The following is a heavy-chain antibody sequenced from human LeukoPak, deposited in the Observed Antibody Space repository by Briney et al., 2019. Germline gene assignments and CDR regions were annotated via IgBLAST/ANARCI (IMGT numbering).Heavy chain of an antibody. CDR1: GFTFRNHW. Sequence: GGSLRLSCVGSGFTFRNHWVNWVRQSPRRGLEWVANIKPDGIDKYYVDSARGRFTVSRDNAKNSAFLQMNSLRAEDTAIYYCATISAQTFDIWGQGTLVSVSS. D-gene: IGHD5-24*01. CDR2: IKPDGIDK. J-gene: IGHJ3*02. V-gene: IGHV3-7*01. CDR3: ATISAQTFDI.